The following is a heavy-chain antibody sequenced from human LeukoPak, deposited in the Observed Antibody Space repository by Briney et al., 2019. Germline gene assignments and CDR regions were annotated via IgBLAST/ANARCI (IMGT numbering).Heavy chain of an antibody. V-gene: IGHV3-48*03. CDR3: ATPYYYYYYYMDV. J-gene: IGHJ6*03. CDR1: GFTFSSYE. Sequence: SGGSLRLSCAASGFTFSSYEMNWVRQAPGKGLEWVSYISGSGSTIYYADSVKGRFTISRDNAKNSLYLQMNSLRAEDTAAYYCATPYYYYYYYMDVWGKGTTVTVSS. CDR2: ISGSGSTI.